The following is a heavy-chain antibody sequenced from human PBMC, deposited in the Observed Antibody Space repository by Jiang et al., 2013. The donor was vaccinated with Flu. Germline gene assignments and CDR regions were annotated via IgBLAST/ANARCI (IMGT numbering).Heavy chain of an antibody. V-gene: IGHV5-10-1*01. Sequence: GAEVKKPGESLRISCKGLDTALPATGSAGVRQMPGKGLEWMGRIDPSDSYTNYSPSFQGHVTISADKSISTAYLQWSSLKASDTAMYYCARHDSWDPMGSSSSGVLNYYYYGMDVWGKGTTVTVSS. CDR1: DTALPATG. J-gene: IGHJ6*04. CDR2: IDPSDSYT. D-gene: IGHD6-6*01. CDR3: ARHDSWDPMGSSSSGVLNYYYYGMDV.